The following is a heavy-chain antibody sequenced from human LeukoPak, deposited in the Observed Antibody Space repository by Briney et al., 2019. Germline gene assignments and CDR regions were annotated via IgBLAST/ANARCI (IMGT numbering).Heavy chain of an antibody. V-gene: IGHV4-34*01. D-gene: IGHD3-22*01. CDR3: ARGRQRRDYYDSSGYRPYYFDY. J-gene: IGHJ4*02. CDR1: GVPFNDYY. Sequence: PSETLSLTCAVYGVPFNDYYWSWIRQPPGKGLEWIGEINYSGTTNHNPSLKSRVTISIDTPMNQFSLKLTSVTAADTAVYFCARGRQRRDYYDSSGYRPYYFDYWGQGTLVTVSS. CDR2: INYSGTT.